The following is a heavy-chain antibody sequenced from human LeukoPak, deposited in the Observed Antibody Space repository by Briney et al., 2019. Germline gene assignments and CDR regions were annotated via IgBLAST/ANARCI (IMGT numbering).Heavy chain of an antibody. Sequence: GGSLRLPCAASGFTFSSYAMSWVRQAPGKGLEWVSAISGSGGSTYYADSVKGRFTISRDNSKNTLYLQMDSLRAEDTAVYYCAKDQPHIVGATSNFDYWGQGTLVTASA. J-gene: IGHJ4*02. CDR1: GFTFSSYA. D-gene: IGHD1-26*01. CDR2: ISGSGGST. V-gene: IGHV3-23*01. CDR3: AKDQPHIVGATSNFDY.